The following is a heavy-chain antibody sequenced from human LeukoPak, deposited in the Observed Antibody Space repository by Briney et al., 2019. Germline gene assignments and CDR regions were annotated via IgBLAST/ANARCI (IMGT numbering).Heavy chain of an antibody. J-gene: IGHJ4*02. CDR1: GFTFSSYG. V-gene: IGHV3-21*04. Sequence: WGSLRLSCAASGFTFSSYGMNWVRQAPGKGLEWVSSISSSSSYIYYADSVKGRFTISRDNSKNTLYLEVISLTAEDTAVYYCAKDDAWLRFGEWSQGTLVTVSS. CDR2: ISSSSSYI. CDR3: AKDDAWLRFGE. D-gene: IGHD3-10*01.